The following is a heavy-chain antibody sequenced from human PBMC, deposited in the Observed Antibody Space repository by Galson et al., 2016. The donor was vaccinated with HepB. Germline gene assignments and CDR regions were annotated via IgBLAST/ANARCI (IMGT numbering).Heavy chain of an antibody. J-gene: IGHJ4*02. V-gene: IGHV3-11*04. CDR1: GFTFSDYY. D-gene: IGHD5-18*01. Sequence: SLRLSCAASGFTFSDYYMSWIRQAPGKGLEWLSYISSSRRTIHYADSVKGRFTISRDNAKNSLYLQMDSLRAEDTAVDYCARDGDTAMLTANYYFDYWGQGTLVTVSS. CDR3: ARDGDTAMLTANYYFDY. CDR2: ISSSRRTI.